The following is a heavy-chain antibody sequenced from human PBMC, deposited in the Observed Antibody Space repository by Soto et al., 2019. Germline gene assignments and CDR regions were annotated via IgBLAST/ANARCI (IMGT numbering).Heavy chain of an antibody. CDR3: AKENTPITIFGVVIEADY. CDR2: ISGSGGST. CDR1: GLTFSSYA. J-gene: IGHJ4*02. D-gene: IGHD3-3*01. Sequence: PGGSLRLSCAASGLTFSSYAMSWVRQAPGKGLEWVSAISGSGGSTYYADSVKGRFTISRDNSKNTLYLQMNSLRAEDTAVYYCAKENTPITIFGVVIEADYWGQGTLVTVSS. V-gene: IGHV3-23*01.